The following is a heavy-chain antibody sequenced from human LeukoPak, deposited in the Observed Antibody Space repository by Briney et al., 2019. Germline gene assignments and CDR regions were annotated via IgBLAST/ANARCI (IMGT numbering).Heavy chain of an antibody. J-gene: IGHJ4*02. Sequence: GGSLRLSCEASGFIFSNYWMSWVRQAPGKGLEWVANIKQDGSVKNYVDSMEGRFIISRDNAKNLLYLQMNSLGAEDTAVYYCVRTSRSISSDYWGQGTQVAVSS. V-gene: IGHV3-7*01. CDR1: GFIFSNYW. CDR2: IKQDGSVK. D-gene: IGHD3-3*02. CDR3: VRTSRSISSDY.